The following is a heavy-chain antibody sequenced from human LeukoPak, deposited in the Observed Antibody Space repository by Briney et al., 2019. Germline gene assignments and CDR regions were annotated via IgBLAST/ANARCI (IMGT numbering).Heavy chain of an antibody. Sequence: SETLSLTCTVSGGSIGGYYRNWIRQAAGEGLEWLGRIYSNGHIDHNASLKSRVAMSVDTSTNLFSLKLNSLTAADTAVYYCARERSESPGSGYDMDVWGKGTPVIVSS. CDR1: GGSIGGYY. CDR2: IYSNGHI. CDR3: ARERSESPGSGYDMDV. V-gene: IGHV4-4*07. D-gene: IGHD1-14*01. J-gene: IGHJ6*03.